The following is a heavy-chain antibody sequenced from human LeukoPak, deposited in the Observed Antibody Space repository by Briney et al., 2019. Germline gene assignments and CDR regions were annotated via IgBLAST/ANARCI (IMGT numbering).Heavy chain of an antibody. D-gene: IGHD6-19*01. J-gene: IGHJ4*02. CDR1: GGSFGGYY. V-gene: IGHV4-34*01. Sequence: PSETLSLTCAVYGGSFGGYYWSWIRQPPGKGLEWIGEINHSGSTNYNPSLKSRVTISVDTSKNQFSLKLSSVTAADTAVYYCARVGHVAVAGHGTFDYWGQGTLVTVSS. CDR2: INHSGST. CDR3: ARVGHVAVAGHGTFDY.